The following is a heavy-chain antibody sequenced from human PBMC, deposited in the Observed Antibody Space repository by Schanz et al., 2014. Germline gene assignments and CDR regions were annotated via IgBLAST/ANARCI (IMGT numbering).Heavy chain of an antibody. D-gene: IGHD1-1*01. CDR3: ARDRWDWNNAFDI. Sequence: QVQLVESGGGVVQPGGSLRLSCAASGFSFSGSGMHWVRQAPGEGLEWVAFIRFDASHKYYADSVKGRFTISRDNSKNTLYLQMNSLRAEDTAVYYCARDRWDWNNAFDIWGQGTMVTVSS. J-gene: IGHJ3*02. CDR1: GFSFSGSG. V-gene: IGHV3-30*02. CDR2: IRFDASHK.